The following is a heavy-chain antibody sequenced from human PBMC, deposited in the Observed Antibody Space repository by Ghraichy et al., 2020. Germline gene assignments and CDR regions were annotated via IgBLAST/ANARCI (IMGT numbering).Heavy chain of an antibody. CDR2: IRYDGSNK. Sequence: GGSLRLSCAASGFTFSSYGMHWVRQAPGKGLEWVAFIRYDGSNKYYADSVKGRFTISRDNSKNTLYLQMNSLRAEDTAVYYCAKEPPRTIAAAEYWGQGTLVTVSS. D-gene: IGHD6-13*01. CDR1: GFTFSSYG. J-gene: IGHJ4*02. V-gene: IGHV3-30*02. CDR3: AKEPPRTIAAAEY.